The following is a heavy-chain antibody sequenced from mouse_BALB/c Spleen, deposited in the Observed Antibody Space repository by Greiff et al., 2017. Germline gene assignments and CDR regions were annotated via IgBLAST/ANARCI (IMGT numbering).Heavy chain of an antibody. CDR3: ARTRTDSSGYFDY. V-gene: IGHV1S137*01. Sequence: VKLQESGAELVRPGVSVKLSCKGSGYTFTDYAMHWVKQSHAKSLEWIGVISTYYGDASYNQKFKGKATMTVDKSSSTAYMELARLTSEDSAIYYCARTRTDSSGYFDYWGQGTTLTVSS. J-gene: IGHJ2*01. D-gene: IGHD3-2*01. CDR1: GYTFTDYA. CDR2: ISTYYGDA.